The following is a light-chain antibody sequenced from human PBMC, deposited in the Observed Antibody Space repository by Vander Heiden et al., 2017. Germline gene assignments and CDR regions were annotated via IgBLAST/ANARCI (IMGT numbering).Light chain of an antibody. Sequence: QSVLRQPPSVSGAPGQRVSISCIGSRSNIGAGYDVHWYQQLPGTAPKVLIYGNINRPSGVPDRFSGSKSGTSASLAITGLQAEDEADYYCQSYDSSLSGWVFGGGTKLTVL. V-gene: IGLV1-40*01. J-gene: IGLJ3*02. CDR2: GNI. CDR1: RSNIGAGYD. CDR3: QSYDSSLSGWV.